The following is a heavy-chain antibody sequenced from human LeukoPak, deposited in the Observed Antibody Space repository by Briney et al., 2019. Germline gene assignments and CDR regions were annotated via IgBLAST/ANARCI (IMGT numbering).Heavy chain of an antibody. Sequence: GASVKVSCKASGYSFTNYAITWMRQAPGQGFEWMGWISGYTGNTKYAQKFQDRVTMTTDTSTSTAYMELRSLKPDDTAVYYCGRVYDHCTNGECYRLFDYWGQGTLVTVSS. D-gene: IGHD2-8*01. CDR1: GYSFTNYA. V-gene: IGHV1-18*01. CDR2: ISGYTGNT. CDR3: GRVYDHCTNGECYRLFDY. J-gene: IGHJ4*02.